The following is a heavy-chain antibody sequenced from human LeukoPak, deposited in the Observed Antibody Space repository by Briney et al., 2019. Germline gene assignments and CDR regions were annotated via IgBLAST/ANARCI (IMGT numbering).Heavy chain of an antibody. V-gene: IGHV3-23*01. J-gene: IGHJ4*02. D-gene: IGHD1-7*01. CDR3: ARDRLTGTTL. CDR2: ISGSGGST. CDR1: GFTFSSYA. Sequence: GGSLRLSCAASGFTFSSYAMSWVRQAPGKGLEWVSAISGSGGSTYYADSVKGRFTISRDNAKNSLYLQMNSLRAEDTAVYYCARDRLTGTTLWGQGTLVTVSS.